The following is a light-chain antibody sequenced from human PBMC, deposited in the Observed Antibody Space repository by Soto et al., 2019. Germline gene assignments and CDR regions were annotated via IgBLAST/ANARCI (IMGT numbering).Light chain of an antibody. CDR2: GAS. CDR3: QQYNHWPPLT. V-gene: IGKV3-15*01. Sequence: ELLLTQSPGPLSLSPGARATLSCRASQSVRSNFLARYQQQPGQAPRLLMYGASIRATGFPDRFSGSGSGTEFTLTISSLQSEDFAVYYGQQYNHWPPLTFGGGTKVDIK. CDR1: QSVRSN. J-gene: IGKJ4*01.